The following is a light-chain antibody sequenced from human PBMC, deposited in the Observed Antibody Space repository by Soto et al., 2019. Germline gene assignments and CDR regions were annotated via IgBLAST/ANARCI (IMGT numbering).Light chain of an antibody. V-gene: IGLV1-44*01. CDR2: GDY. CDR3: AAWDYSLNAYV. J-gene: IGLJ1*01. CDR1: SSNIGSEA. Sequence: QSALTQPPSASGTPGQRVSISCSGSSSNIGSEAVNWFQHLPGTTPKLLIYGDYQRPSGVPDRFSGSRSGTSASLAISGPQSQDEADYYCAAWDYSLNAYVFGTGTKVTVL.